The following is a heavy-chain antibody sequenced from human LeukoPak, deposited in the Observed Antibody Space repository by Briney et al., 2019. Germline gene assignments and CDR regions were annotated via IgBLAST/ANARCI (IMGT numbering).Heavy chain of an antibody. CDR1: GFTFSNYW. CDR3: EVVATRVY. V-gene: IGHV3-74*01. Sequence: GGSLRLSCAASGFTFSNYWMHWVRQAPGKGPVWVSRINSDGSITTYADSVKGRFTISRDNAKNTLYLQMDSLRAEDTAVYYCEVVATRVYWGPGTLVTVSS. J-gene: IGHJ4*02. CDR2: INSDGSIT. D-gene: IGHD5-12*01.